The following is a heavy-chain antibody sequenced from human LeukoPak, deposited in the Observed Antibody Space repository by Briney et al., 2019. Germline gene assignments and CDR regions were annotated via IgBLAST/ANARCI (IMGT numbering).Heavy chain of an antibody. CDR1: GDTISRHNYY. D-gene: IGHD6-19*01. CDR3: ARLKAEAGHRGAFDI. Sequence: SETLSLTCTVSGDTISRHNYYWDWVRQPPGKGLEWIGTVYYTGNTYFSPSLKSRVTMSIDTSKNQFSLHLSSMNATDTAVYYCARLKAEAGHRGAFDIWGRGTMVTVSS. CDR2: VYYTGNT. V-gene: IGHV4-39*01. J-gene: IGHJ3*02.